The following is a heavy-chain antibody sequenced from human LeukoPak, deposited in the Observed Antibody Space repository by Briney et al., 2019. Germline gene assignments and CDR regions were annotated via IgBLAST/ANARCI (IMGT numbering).Heavy chain of an antibody. D-gene: IGHD5-18*01. Sequence: ASVKVSCKASGYTFASYDISWVRQAPGQGLECMGWISAYNGNTNYAQKFQGRVTMTGDTSISTAYMELSSLSFDDTAVYFCAGRPDTSMVAIFDYWGQGTLVTISS. J-gene: IGHJ4*02. CDR3: AGRPDTSMVAIFDY. CDR1: GYTFASYD. V-gene: IGHV1-18*01. CDR2: ISAYNGNT.